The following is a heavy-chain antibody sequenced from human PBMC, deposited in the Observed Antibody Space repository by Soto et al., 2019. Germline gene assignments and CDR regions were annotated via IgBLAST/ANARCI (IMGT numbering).Heavy chain of an antibody. Sequence: GGSLRLSCAVPGGIFHGYGMHWVRQAPGKGLEWVAIIRFDGSNEEYADSVKGQFTISRDNSKNTLYLQMNTLGAEDTVVYYCARDGIGGTVFRGYLDYWGRGTVVTVSS. J-gene: IGHJ4*02. CDR2: IRFDGSNE. V-gene: IGHV3-33*01. D-gene: IGHD1-7*01. CDR1: GGIFHGYG. CDR3: ARDGIGGTVFRGYLDY.